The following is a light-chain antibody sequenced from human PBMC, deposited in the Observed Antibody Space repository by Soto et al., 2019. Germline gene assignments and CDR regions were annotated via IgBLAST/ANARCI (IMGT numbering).Light chain of an antibody. V-gene: IGKV3-11*01. CDR2: DAS. J-gene: IGKJ2*01. CDR3: QQRSNFYT. Sequence: EIVLTQSPATLSLSPGERATLSCRASQSVSSYLAWYQQKPGQAPRLLIYDASSRATGIPARFSGSGSGTDFTLTISSLEPEDFAVYYCQQRSNFYTFGQGTNLEIK. CDR1: QSVSSY.